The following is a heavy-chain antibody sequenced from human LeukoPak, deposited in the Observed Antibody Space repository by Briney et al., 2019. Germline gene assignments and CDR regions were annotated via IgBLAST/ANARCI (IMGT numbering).Heavy chain of an antibody. Sequence: PSETLSLTCTVSGVSISNYYWSWIRQPPGKGLEWIGYIYYSGSTNYNPSVKSRVTISVDTSKNHFSLKLRSVTAADTAVYYCARHRYSSGYYSFYFDYWGQGSLVTVSS. CDR1: GVSISNYY. D-gene: IGHD3-22*01. CDR2: IYYSGST. J-gene: IGHJ4*02. V-gene: IGHV4-59*08. CDR3: ARHRYSSGYYSFYFDY.